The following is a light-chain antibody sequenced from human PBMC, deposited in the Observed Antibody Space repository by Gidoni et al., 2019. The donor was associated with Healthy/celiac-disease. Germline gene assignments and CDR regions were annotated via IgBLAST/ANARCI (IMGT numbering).Light chain of an antibody. CDR1: QSVLYSSNNKNY. V-gene: IGKV4-1*01. CDR3: QQYYSTPPK. CDR2: WAS. J-gene: IGKJ1*01. Sequence: DIVMTQSPVSLAVSLGERATINCKSSQSVLYSSNNKNYLAWYQQKPVQPPKLLIYWASTRESGVPDRFSGSGSGTDFTLTISSLQAEDVAVYYCQQYYSTPPKFGQGTKVEIK.